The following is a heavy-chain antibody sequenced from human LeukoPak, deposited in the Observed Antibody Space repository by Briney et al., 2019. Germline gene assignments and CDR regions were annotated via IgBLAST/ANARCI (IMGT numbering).Heavy chain of an antibody. J-gene: IGHJ6*02. CDR2: IYYSGST. V-gene: IGHV4-59*01. CDR1: GGSISSYY. CDR3: AKTIQLWNYGMDV. D-gene: IGHD5-18*01. Sequence: SETLSLTCTVSGGSISSYYWSWIRQPPGKGLEWIGYIYYSGSTNYNPSLKSRVTISVDTSKNQFSLKLSSVTAADTAVYYCAKTIQLWNYGMDVWGQGTTVTVSS.